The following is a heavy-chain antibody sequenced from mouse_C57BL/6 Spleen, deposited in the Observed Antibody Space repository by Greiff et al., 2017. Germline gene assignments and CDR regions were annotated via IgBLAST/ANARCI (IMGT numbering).Heavy chain of an antibody. D-gene: IGHD1-1*01. CDR1: GFNIKDDY. Sequence: EVQLQQSGAELVRPGASVKLSCTASGFNIKDDYMHWVKQRPEQGLEWIGWLDPENGDTEYASKFQGKATITADTSSNTAYLQLSSLTSEDTAVYYCTTVYYGSSVDYWGQGTTLTVSS. CDR2: LDPENGDT. J-gene: IGHJ2*01. CDR3: TTVYYGSSVDY. V-gene: IGHV14-4*01.